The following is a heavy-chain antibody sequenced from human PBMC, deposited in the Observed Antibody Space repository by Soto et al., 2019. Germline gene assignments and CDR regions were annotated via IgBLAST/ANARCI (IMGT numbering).Heavy chain of an antibody. CDR2: IYLGGRA. Sequence: QVQLQESGPGLVKPSETLSLTCTVSGDSVTSDYWSWIRQPPGKRLDYIGFIYLGGRANYNPSLESRVTISPDKSKNQRSLRLTSVTAADTAVYYCTRGKWFPRGYGMDVWGRGTTVTVS. D-gene: IGHD3-22*01. CDR1: GDSVTSDY. CDR3: TRGKWFPRGYGMDV. V-gene: IGHV4-59*02. J-gene: IGHJ6*02.